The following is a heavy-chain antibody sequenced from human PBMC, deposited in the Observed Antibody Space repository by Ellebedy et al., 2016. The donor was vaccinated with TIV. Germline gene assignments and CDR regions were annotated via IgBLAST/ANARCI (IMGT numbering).Heavy chain of an antibody. J-gene: IGHJ3*02. D-gene: IGHD1-26*01. CDR2: TYYRSRWSS. CDR1: GDRVSSNSAA. Sequence: SQTLSLTCAISGDRVSSNSAASHWLRQSPSIGLEWLGRTYYRSRWSSDYAVSVKSRISINPDTSKNQFSLQLSTVTAADTAVYYCARDKGATAFDIWGQGTMVTVSS. CDR3: ARDKGATAFDI. V-gene: IGHV6-1*01.